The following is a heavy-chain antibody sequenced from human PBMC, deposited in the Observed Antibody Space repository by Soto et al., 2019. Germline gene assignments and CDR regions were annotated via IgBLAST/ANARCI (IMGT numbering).Heavy chain of an antibody. Sequence: ASVKVSCKASGYTFASYYMHWVRQAPGQGLEWMGIINPSGGSTSYAQKFQGRVTMTRDTSTSTVYMELSSLRSEDTAVYYCARDAATYDFWSGSHYYCYGMDVWGQGTTVTSP. J-gene: IGHJ6*02. CDR1: GYTFASYY. V-gene: IGHV1-46*01. CDR2: INPSGGST. CDR3: ARDAATYDFWSGSHYYCYGMDV. D-gene: IGHD3-3*01.